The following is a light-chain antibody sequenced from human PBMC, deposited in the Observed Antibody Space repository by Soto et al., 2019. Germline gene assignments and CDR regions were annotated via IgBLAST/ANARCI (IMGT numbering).Light chain of an antibody. J-gene: IGKJ2*01. CDR3: QQYENLPYT. CDR1: QDISNY. Sequence: DIQMTQSPSSLSASVGDRVTITCQSSQDISNYLNWYQQKPGKAPKLLIYAASNLETGVPSRFSGSGSGTDFTFTISSLQPEDIATYYCQQYENLPYTFGQGTKLEIK. CDR2: AAS. V-gene: IGKV1-33*01.